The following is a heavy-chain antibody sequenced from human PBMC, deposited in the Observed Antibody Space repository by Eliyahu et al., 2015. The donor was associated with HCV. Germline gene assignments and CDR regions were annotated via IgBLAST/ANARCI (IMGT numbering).Heavy chain of an antibody. D-gene: IGHD3-22*01. Sequence: QVQLQQWGAGLLKPSETLSLTCAVYGGSFSGYYWSWIRQPPGKGLEWIGEINHSGSTNYNPSLKSRVTISVDTSKNQFSLKLSSVTAADTAVYYCARLNSSGYYLFDYWGQGTLVTVSS. CDR2: INHSGST. J-gene: IGHJ4*02. CDR3: ARLNSSGYYLFDY. V-gene: IGHV4-34*01. CDR1: GGSFSGYY.